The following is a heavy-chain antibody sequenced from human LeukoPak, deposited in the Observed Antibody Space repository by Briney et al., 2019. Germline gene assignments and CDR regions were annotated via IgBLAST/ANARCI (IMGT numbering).Heavy chain of an antibody. Sequence: SETLSLTCTVSGGSISSSSYYWGWIRQPPGKRLEWIGSIYYSGSTYYNPSLKSRVTISVDTSKNQFSLKLSSVTAADTAVYYCARRYCSSTSCYRGYYWGQGTLVTVSS. CDR3: ARRYCSSTSCYRGYY. CDR2: IYYSGST. CDR1: GGSISSSSYY. J-gene: IGHJ4*02. V-gene: IGHV4-39*01. D-gene: IGHD2-2*01.